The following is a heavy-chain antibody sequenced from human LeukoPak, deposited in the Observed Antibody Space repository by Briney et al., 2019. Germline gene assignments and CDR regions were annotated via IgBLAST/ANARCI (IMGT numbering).Heavy chain of an antibody. Sequence: SGPTLVNPTQTLTLTCTFSGFSLSTSGVGVGWIRQPPGKALEWLALIYWNDDKRYSPSLKSRLTITKDTSKNQVVLTMTNMDPVDTATYYCAHSRITMVRGVIILPRFDYWGQGTLSPSPQ. CDR3: AHSRITMVRGVIILPRFDY. V-gene: IGHV2-5*01. J-gene: IGHJ4*02. CDR2: IYWNDDK. CDR1: GFSLSTSGVG. D-gene: IGHD3-10*01.